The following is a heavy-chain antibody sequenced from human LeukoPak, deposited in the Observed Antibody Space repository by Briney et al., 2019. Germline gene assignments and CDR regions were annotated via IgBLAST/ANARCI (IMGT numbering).Heavy chain of an antibody. V-gene: IGHV3-30*02. Sequence: GGSLRLSCAASGFTFSSYGMHWVRQAPGKGLEWVAFIRYDGSNKYYADSVKGRFTISRDNSKNTLYLQMNSLRAEDTAVYYCAKDHLTYDFWSGYHDYWGQGTLVTVSS. CDR3: AKDHLTYDFWSGYHDY. J-gene: IGHJ4*02. CDR2: IRYDGSNK. CDR1: GFTFSSYG. D-gene: IGHD3-3*01.